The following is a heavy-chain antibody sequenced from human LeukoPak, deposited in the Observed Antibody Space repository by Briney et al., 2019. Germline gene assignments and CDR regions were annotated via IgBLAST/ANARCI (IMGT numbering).Heavy chain of an antibody. CDR2: IYPGDSGT. Sequence: GESLKISCKGSGYNFTSYWIGWVRQMPGNVLQWMGIIYPGDSGTRYSPSFQGQVTISADKSISTAYLQWSSLKASDTAMYYCARHRSSSWNGHANYYYYMDVWGKGTTVTVSS. V-gene: IGHV5-51*01. D-gene: IGHD1-26*01. CDR3: ARHRSSSWNGHANYYYYMDV. CDR1: GYNFTSYW. J-gene: IGHJ6*03.